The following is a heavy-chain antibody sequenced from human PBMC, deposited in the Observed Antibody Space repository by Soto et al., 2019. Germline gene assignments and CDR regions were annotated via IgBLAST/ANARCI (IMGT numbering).Heavy chain of an antibody. Sequence: PSETLSLTCTVSGVSISSYYWSWIRQPPGKGLEWIGYIYYSGTINYNPSLKSRVTISVDTSKKQFSLKLSSVTAADTAVYYCARHNYGSGSTYFDYWGQGTLVTVSS. CDR1: GVSISSYY. J-gene: IGHJ4*02. V-gene: IGHV4-59*08. CDR2: IYYSGTI. D-gene: IGHD3-10*01. CDR3: ARHNYGSGSTYFDY.